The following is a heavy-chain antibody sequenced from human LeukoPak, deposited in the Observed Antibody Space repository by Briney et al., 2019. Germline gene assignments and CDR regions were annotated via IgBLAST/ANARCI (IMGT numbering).Heavy chain of an antibody. Sequence: ASVKVSCKASGYTFTSYDINWVRQAPGQGLEWMGWMNPNSGNTGYAQKFQGRVTMTRNTSISTAYMALSSLRSEDTAMYYCARTYQLLYDDAFDIWGQGTMVTVSS. J-gene: IGHJ3*02. CDR2: MNPNSGNT. CDR1: GYTFTSYD. V-gene: IGHV1-8*01. D-gene: IGHD2-2*02. CDR3: ARTYQLLYDDAFDI.